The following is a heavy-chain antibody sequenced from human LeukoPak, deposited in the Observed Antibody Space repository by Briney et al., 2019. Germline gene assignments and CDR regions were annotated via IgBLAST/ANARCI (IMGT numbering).Heavy chain of an antibody. D-gene: IGHD6-13*01. Sequence: TSSETLSLTCAVYGGSFSGSYWSWIRQPPGKGLEWIGEINHSGSTNYNPSLKSRVTISVNTSKNQFSLKLSSVTAADTAVYYCARRDNSSWYYFDYWGQGTLVTVSS. V-gene: IGHV4-34*01. J-gene: IGHJ4*02. CDR1: GGSFSGSY. CDR3: ARRDNSSWYYFDY. CDR2: INHSGST.